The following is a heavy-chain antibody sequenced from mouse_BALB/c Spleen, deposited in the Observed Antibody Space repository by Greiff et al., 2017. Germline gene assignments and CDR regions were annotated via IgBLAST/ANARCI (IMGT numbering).Heavy chain of an antibody. J-gene: IGHJ3*01. V-gene: IGHV1-14*01. D-gene: IGHD1-1*01. CDR1: GYTFTSYV. Sequence: VHVKQSGPELVKPGASVKMSCKASGYTFTSYVMHWVKQKPGQGLEWIGYINPYNDGTKYNEKFKGKATLTSDKSSSTAYMELSSLTSEDSAVYYCARGDYYGSSSFAYWGQGTLVTVSA. CDR3: ARGDYYGSSSFAY. CDR2: INPYNDGT.